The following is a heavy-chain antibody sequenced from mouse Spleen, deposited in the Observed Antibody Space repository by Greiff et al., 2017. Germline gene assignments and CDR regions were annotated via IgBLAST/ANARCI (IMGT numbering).Heavy chain of an antibody. V-gene: IGHV1-26*01. CDR1: GYTFTDYY. J-gene: IGHJ3*01. D-gene: IGHD2-4*01. CDR3: AQIMITTAY. Sequence: EVQLQQSGPELVKPGASVKISCKASGYTFTDYYMNWVKQSHGKSLEWIGDINPNNGGTSYNQKFKGKATLTVDKSSSTAYMQLSSLTSEDSAVYYCAQIMITTAYWGQGTLVTVSA. CDR2: INPNNGGT.